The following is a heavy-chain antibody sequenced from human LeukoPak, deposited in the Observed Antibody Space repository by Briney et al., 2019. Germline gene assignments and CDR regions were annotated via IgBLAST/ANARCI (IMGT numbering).Heavy chain of an antibody. J-gene: IGHJ4*02. Sequence: SETLSLTCAVSGASIISSNWWSWVRPPPGKGLEWIGEISHSGSTNYNPSLKRRLTISVEKAKNQFSLSLSSVTAADTAVYYCARDAWTTVVTPLILWGQGTLVTVSS. CDR3: ARDAWTTVVTPLIL. CDR2: ISHSGST. V-gene: IGHV4-4*02. D-gene: IGHD4-23*01. CDR1: GASIISSNW.